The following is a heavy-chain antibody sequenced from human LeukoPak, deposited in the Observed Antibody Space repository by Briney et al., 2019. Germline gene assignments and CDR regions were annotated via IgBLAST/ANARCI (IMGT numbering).Heavy chain of an antibody. Sequence: SETLSLTCTVSGGSISSSSYYWGWIRQPPGKGLEWIVSIYYSGSTYYNPSLKSRVTISVDTSKNQFYLKLSSVTAADTAVYYCARGVRVTASKWFDPWGQGTLVTVSS. CDR3: ARGVRVTASKWFDP. V-gene: IGHV4-39*07. CDR1: GGSISSSSYY. CDR2: IYYSGST. D-gene: IGHD2-21*02. J-gene: IGHJ5*02.